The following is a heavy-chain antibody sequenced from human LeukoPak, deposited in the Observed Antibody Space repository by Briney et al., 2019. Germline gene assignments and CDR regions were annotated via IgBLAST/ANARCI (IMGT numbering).Heavy chain of an antibody. V-gene: IGHV4-39*01. CDR3: ARGRGPFDH. Sequence: SETLSLTCTVSGGSISSSSYYWGWIRQPPGKGLEWIGSIYYSGSTYYNPSLKSRVTISVDTSKNQFSLKLSSVTAADTAVYYCARGRGPFDHWGQGTLVTVSS. D-gene: IGHD3-10*01. CDR1: GGSISSSSYY. J-gene: IGHJ5*02. CDR2: IYYSGST.